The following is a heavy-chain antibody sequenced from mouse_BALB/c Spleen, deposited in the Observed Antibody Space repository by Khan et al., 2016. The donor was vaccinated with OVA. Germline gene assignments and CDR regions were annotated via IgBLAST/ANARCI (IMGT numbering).Heavy chain of an antibody. CDR2: IDPSDSYS. Sequence: QVQLQQSGAELVKPGASVKLSCKASGYTFTSYWMHWVKQRPGQGLEWIGEIDPSDSYSNYNQNFKGKATLTIDKSSSTAYMQLSSLTSEDSAVYYCARSYYYGSSTWIAYWGQGTLVTVSA. J-gene: IGHJ3*01. CDR1: GYTFTSYW. D-gene: IGHD1-1*01. CDR3: ARSYYYGSSTWIAY. V-gene: IGHV1-69*02.